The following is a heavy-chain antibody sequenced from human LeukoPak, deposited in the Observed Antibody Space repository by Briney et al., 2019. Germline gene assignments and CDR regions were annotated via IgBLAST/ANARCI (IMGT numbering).Heavy chain of an antibody. J-gene: IGHJ4*02. CDR2: IYYSGRT. CDR1: GGSISSGGYY. V-gene: IGHV4-31*03. Sequence: SETLSLTCTVSGGSISSGGYYWSWIRQHPGKGLEWIGYIYYSGRTYYNPSLKSRVTISVDTSKNQFSLKLSSVTAADTAVYYCAREESSGSSEMGYFDYWGKGTLVTVSS. CDR3: AREESSGSSEMGYFDY. D-gene: IGHD1-26*01.